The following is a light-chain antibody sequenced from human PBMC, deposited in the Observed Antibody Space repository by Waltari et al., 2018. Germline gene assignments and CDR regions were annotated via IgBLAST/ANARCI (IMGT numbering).Light chain of an antibody. V-gene: IGKV3-15*01. J-gene: IGKJ4*01. Sequence: EIVMTQSPATLSVSPGERATLSCMASQSVSSKLAWFQQKPGQSPRLLIYDASTRATGIPARFSGSGSGTEFTLTISSLQSEDFAVYYCQQYNNWPPGTFGGGTKVEIK. CDR1: QSVSSK. CDR2: DAS. CDR3: QQYNNWPPGT.